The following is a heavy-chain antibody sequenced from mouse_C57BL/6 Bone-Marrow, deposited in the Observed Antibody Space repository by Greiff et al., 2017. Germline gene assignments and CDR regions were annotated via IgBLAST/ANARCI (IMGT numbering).Heavy chain of an antibody. Sequence: QVQLKQPGAELVRPGSSVKLSCKASGYTFTSYWMDWVKQRPGQGLEWIGNIYPSDSETHYNQKFKDKATLTVDKSSSTAYMQLSSLTSEDSAVYDWARGGGSSLWYFDVWGTGTTVTVSS. J-gene: IGHJ1*03. V-gene: IGHV1-61*01. CDR3: ARGGGSSLWYFDV. CDR2: IYPSDSET. CDR1: GYTFTSYW. D-gene: IGHD1-1*01.